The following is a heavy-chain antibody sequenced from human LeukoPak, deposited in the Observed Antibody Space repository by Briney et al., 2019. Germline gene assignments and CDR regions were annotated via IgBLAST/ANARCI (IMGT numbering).Heavy chain of an antibody. V-gene: IGHV3-30-3*01. J-gene: IGHJ3*02. CDR1: GFTFSSYA. CDR2: ISYDGSNK. CDR3: ARGPYYYDSGGAFDI. Sequence: GGSLKLSCAASGFTFSSYAMHWVRQAPGKGLEWVAVISYDGSNKYYADSVKGRFTISRDNSKNTLYLQMNSLRAEDTAVYYCARGPYYYDSGGAFDIWGQGTMVTVSS. D-gene: IGHD3-22*01.